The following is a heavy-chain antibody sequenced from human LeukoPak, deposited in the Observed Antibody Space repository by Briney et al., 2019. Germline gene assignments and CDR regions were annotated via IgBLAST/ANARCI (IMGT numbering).Heavy chain of an antibody. J-gene: IGHJ4*02. CDR2: INQSGST. Sequence: SETLSLTCAVYGGSFRGYYWSWIRQPPGKGLEWIGEINQSGSTNYNPSLKSRVTISIDTSKNQFSLKLRSVTAADTAVYYCARTSQGDFCSGYHRYWGQGTLVTVSS. CDR1: GGSFRGYY. CDR3: ARTSQGDFCSGYHRY. D-gene: IGHD3-3*01. V-gene: IGHV4-34*01.